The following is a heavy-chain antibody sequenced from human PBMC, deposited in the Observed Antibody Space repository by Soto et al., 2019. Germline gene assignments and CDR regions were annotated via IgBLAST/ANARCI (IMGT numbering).Heavy chain of an antibody. CDR1: GSTFSRYA. J-gene: IGHJ5*02. D-gene: IGHD6-13*01. CDR2: ISGSGGST. Sequence: GGSLRLSCAASGSTFSRYAISWVRQAPGKGLEWVSTISGSGGSTYYADSVKGRFTISRDSSKNTLYLQMNSLRAEDTAIYYCAKEAIVAAGVGNRFDPWGQGTLVTVSS. CDR3: AKEAIVAAGVGNRFDP. V-gene: IGHV3-23*01.